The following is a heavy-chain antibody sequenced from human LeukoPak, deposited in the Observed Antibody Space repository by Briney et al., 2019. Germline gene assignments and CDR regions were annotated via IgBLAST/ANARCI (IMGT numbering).Heavy chain of an antibody. D-gene: IGHD2/OR15-2a*01. CDR3: ARRDCTTFRCFSFDY. Sequence: QPGGSLRVPCAASGFSISDFDVHWVRQASGKGLEWVARIKTKSEDDATAYAASVRGRFTISRDDSKNTAYLQMNSLKSEDSVVYYCARRDCTTFRCFSFDYWGQGILVTVSS. J-gene: IGHJ4*02. CDR2: IKTKSEDDAT. V-gene: IGHV3-73*01. CDR1: GFSISDFD.